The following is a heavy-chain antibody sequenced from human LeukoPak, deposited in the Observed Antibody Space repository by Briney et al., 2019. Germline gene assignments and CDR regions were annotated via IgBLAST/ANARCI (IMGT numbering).Heavy chain of an antibody. CDR1: GYTFTSYG. Sequence: ASVKVSCKASGYTFTSYGISWVRQAPGQGLEWMGWISAYNGNTNYAQKLQGRVTMTTDTSTSTAYMELRSLRSDDRAVYYCARDDIVVVPAAIGYWGQGTLVTVSS. V-gene: IGHV1-18*01. CDR2: ISAYNGNT. J-gene: IGHJ4*02. CDR3: ARDDIVVVPAAIGY. D-gene: IGHD2-2*02.